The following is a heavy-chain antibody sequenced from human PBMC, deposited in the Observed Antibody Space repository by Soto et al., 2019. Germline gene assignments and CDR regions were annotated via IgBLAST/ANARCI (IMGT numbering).Heavy chain of an antibody. V-gene: IGHV5-51*01. D-gene: IGHD6-13*01. J-gene: IGHJ4*02. CDR2: IYPSDSDT. Sequence: GESLKISCKGSGYSFTSYWIGWVRRMPGKGLEWMGIIYPSDSDTRYSPSFQGQVTISADKSIDTAYLQWSSLKASDTAMYYCARLSLVGSTWYGVDYWGQGTLVTVSS. CDR3: ARLSLVGSTWYGVDY. CDR1: GYSFTSYW.